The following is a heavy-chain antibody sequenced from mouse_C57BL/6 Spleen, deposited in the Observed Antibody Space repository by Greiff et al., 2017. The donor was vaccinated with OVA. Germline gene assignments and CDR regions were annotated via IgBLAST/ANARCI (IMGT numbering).Heavy chain of an antibody. D-gene: IGHD4-1*01. J-gene: IGHJ1*03. Sequence: VHVKQSGTVLARPGASVKMSCKTSGYTFTSYWMHWVKQRPGQGLEWIGAIYPGNSDTSYNQKFKGKAKLTAVTSASTAYMELSSLTNEDSAVYYCTFWDEGYWYFDVWGTGTTVTVSS. CDR2: IYPGNSDT. CDR1: GYTFTSYW. CDR3: TFWDEGYWYFDV. V-gene: IGHV1-5*01.